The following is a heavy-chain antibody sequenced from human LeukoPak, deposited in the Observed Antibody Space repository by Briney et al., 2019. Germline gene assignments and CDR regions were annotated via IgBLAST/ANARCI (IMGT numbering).Heavy chain of an antibody. V-gene: IGHV3-23*01. D-gene: IGHD5-12*01. J-gene: IGHJ4*02. CDR1: GFTFSSYA. Sequence: GGSLRLSCAASGFTFSSYAMSWVRQAPGKGLEWVSAISGSGGSTYYADSVKGRFTISRDNAKNSLYLQMNSLRAEDTAVYYCAREMGGYPFDYWGQGTLVTVSS. CDR2: ISGSGGST. CDR3: AREMGGYPFDY.